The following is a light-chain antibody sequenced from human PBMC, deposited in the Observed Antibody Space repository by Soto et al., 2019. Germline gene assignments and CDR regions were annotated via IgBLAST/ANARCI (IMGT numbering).Light chain of an antibody. CDR1: QSISNY. V-gene: IGKV1-39*01. Sequence: DMEMTRSPSSLSASVGDRVTIPCRASQSISNYLNWYQHKPGKVPKLLIYAASSLQSGVPTRFSGSGSGTDFTLTINSLQPEDFATYYCQQSYGTPLTFGGGTKIEIK. J-gene: IGKJ4*01. CDR3: QQSYGTPLT. CDR2: AAS.